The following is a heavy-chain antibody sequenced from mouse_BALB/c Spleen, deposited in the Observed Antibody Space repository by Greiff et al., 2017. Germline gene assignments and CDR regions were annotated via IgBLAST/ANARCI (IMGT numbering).Heavy chain of an antibody. D-gene: IGHD2-2*01. J-gene: IGHJ4*01. V-gene: IGHV5-12-2*01. CDR1: GFTFSSYT. CDR2: ISNGGGST. CDR3: ARHGYDGYAMDY. Sequence: EVQRVESGGGLVQPGGSLKLSCAASGFTFSSYTMSWVRQTPEKRLEWVAYISNGGGSTYYPDTVKGRFTISRDNAKNTLYLQMSSLKSEDTAMYYCARHGYDGYAMDYWGQGTSVTVSS.